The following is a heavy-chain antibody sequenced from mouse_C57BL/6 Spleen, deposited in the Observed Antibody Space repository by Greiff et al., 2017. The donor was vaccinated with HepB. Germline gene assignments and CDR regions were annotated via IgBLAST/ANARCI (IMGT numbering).Heavy chain of an antibody. CDR3: ARPTTVVAGELDY. V-gene: IGHV5-17*01. D-gene: IGHD1-1*01. CDR1: GFTFSDYG. Sequence: DVQLVQSGGGLVKPGGSLKLSCAASGFTFSDYGMHWVRQAPEKGLEWVAYISSGSSTIYYADTVKGRFTISRDNAKNTLFLQMPSLRSEDTAMYYCARPTTVVAGELDYWGQGTTLTVSS. CDR2: ISSGSSTI. J-gene: IGHJ2*01.